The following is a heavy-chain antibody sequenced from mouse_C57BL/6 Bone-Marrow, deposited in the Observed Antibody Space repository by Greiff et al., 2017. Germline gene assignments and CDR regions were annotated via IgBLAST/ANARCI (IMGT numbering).Heavy chain of an antibody. CDR3: ASYYYGSSSYYFDY. Sequence: QVQLQQPGAELVKPGASVKLSCKASGYTFTSYWMHWVKQRPGQGLEWIGMIHPNSGSTNYNEKFKSKATLTVDKSSSTAYMQLSSLTSKDSAVYYGASYYYGSSSYYFDYWGQGTTLTVSS. V-gene: IGHV1-64*01. CDR2: IHPNSGST. D-gene: IGHD1-1*01. CDR1: GYTFTSYW. J-gene: IGHJ2*01.